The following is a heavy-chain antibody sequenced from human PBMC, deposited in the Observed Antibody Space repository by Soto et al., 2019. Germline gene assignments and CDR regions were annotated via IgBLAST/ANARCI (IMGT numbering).Heavy chain of an antibody. Sequence: QVQLQESGPGLVKPSETLSLTCTVSGGSISSYYWSWIRQPPGKGLEWIGYIYYSGSTNYNPSLKSRVTISVDTSKNQFSLKLSSVTAEDTAVYYCARRWGTGFDFWGQGTLVTVSS. V-gene: IGHV4-59*01. CDR1: GGSISSYY. J-gene: IGHJ4*02. CDR3: ARRWGTGFDF. D-gene: IGHD7-27*01. CDR2: IYYSGST.